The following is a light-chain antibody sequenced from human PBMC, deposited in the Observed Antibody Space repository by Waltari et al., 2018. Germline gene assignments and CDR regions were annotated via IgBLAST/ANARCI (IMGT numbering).Light chain of an antibody. CDR2: WAS. CDR1: QIVLYTDTNKNY. Sequence: DIVMTQSPDSLAVSLGGRATINCQSSQIVLYTDTNKNYFTWYQQKPGQSPQLLIYWASTRESGVPDRFIGSGSGTDFTLTISSLQAEDVAVYYCHQHYTTPWTFGQGTQVEL. CDR3: HQHYTTPWT. J-gene: IGKJ1*01. V-gene: IGKV4-1*01.